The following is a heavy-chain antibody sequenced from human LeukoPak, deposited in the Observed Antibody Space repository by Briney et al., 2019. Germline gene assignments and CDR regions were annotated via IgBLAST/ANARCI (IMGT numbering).Heavy chain of an antibody. CDR1: EFTLSTYW. CDR3: VVGSGWFLQY. D-gene: IGHD6-19*01. CDR2: IKQDGSEK. J-gene: IGHJ1*01. Sequence: PAGSLRLSCAASEFTLSTYWMTWVRQAPGKGLEWVANIKQDGSEKYYVDSVKGRFTFVRENAKISLYLEMNSLRDEDTAVYYCVVGSGWFLQYWGQGTLVSVSS. V-gene: IGHV3-7*01.